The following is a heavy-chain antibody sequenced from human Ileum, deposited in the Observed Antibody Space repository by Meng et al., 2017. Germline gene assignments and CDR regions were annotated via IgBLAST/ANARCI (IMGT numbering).Heavy chain of an antibody. J-gene: IGHJ4*02. Sequence: QGQLQQSGPGLVKPSQTPSLTCAISGESVSSNRAAWNWIRQSPSRGLEWLGRTYYRSKWFNEYAVSVKSRITINPDTSENQFSLQLNSVTPEDAAVYYCARGGGSYYHFDYWGQGTLVTVSS. CDR3: ARGGGSYYHFDY. CDR1: GESVSSNRAA. V-gene: IGHV6-1*01. D-gene: IGHD1-26*01. CDR2: TYYRSKWFN.